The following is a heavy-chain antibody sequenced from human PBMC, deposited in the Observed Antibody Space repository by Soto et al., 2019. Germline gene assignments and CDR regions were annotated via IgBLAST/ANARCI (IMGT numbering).Heavy chain of an antibody. CDR1: GFTFSSYA. J-gene: IGHJ4*02. CDR3: AKGRGYCSSTSCYVGSDY. Sequence: EVQLLESGGGLVQPGGSLRLSCAASGFTFSSYAMSWVRQAPGKGLEWVSAISCSGGSTYYADSVKGRFTISRDNSKKTLYLQMNSLRAEDTAVYYCAKGRGYCSSTSCYVGSDYWGQGTLVTVSS. D-gene: IGHD2-2*01. V-gene: IGHV3-23*01. CDR2: ISCSGGST.